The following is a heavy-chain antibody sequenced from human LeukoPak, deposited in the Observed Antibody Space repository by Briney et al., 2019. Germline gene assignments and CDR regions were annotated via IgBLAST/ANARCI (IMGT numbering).Heavy chain of an antibody. CDR1: GFTFSSYG. J-gene: IGHJ4*02. CDR2: IWYDGSNK. Sequence: GRSLRLSCAASGFTFSSYGMHWVRQAPGKGLEWVAVIWYDGSNKYYADSEKGRFTISRDNSKNTLYPQMNSLRAEDTAVYYCATLGQGSDYWGQGTLVTVSS. V-gene: IGHV3-33*01. CDR3: ATLGQGSDY.